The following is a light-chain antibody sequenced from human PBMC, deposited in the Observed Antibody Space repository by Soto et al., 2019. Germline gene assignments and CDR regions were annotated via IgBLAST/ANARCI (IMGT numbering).Light chain of an antibody. CDR3: QQYNNWPPLT. Sequence: EIVMTQSPATLSVSPGERATLSCRASQSVSSNLAWYQQKPGQAPRLLIYGTSTMATGIPARFSGSGSGTELTPTISSLQSEDFAVYYCQQYNNWPPLTFGGGTKVEIK. J-gene: IGKJ4*01. V-gene: IGKV3-15*01. CDR1: QSVSSN. CDR2: GTS.